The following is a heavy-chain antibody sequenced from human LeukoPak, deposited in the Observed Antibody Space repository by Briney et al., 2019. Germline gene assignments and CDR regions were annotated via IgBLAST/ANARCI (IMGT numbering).Heavy chain of an antibody. CDR3: ARHSAIYSSFDY. Sequence: PSETLSLTYTVSGGSISNYYWSWIRQPPGKGLEWIGYIYYSGSTNYNPSLKSRVTISVDTSKNQFSLKLGSVTAADTAVYYCARHSAIYSSFDYWGQGTLVTVSS. D-gene: IGHD5-18*01. CDR1: GGSISNYY. J-gene: IGHJ4*02. CDR2: IYYSGST. V-gene: IGHV4-59*08.